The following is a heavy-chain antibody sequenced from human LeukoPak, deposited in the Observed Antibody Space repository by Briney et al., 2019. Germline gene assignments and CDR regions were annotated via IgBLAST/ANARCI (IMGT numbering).Heavy chain of an antibody. Sequence: ASVKVPCKVSGYTLTELSMHWVRQAPGKGLEWMGGFDPEDGETIYAQKFQGRVTMTEDTSTDTAYMELSSLRSEDTAVYYCATDPIYSGYAFRFDYWGQGTLATVSS. CDR1: GYTLTELS. CDR3: ATDPIYSGYAFRFDY. D-gene: IGHD5-12*01. V-gene: IGHV1-24*01. J-gene: IGHJ4*02. CDR2: FDPEDGET.